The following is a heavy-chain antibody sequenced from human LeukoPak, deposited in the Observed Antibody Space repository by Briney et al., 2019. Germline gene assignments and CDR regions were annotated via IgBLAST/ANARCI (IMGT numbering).Heavy chain of an antibody. D-gene: IGHD3-16*01. CDR2: IIPIFGTA. J-gene: IGHJ4*02. CDR3: ARDGGSSQTDSDY. V-gene: IGHV1-69*01. CDR1: GGTFSSYA. Sequence: SVKVSCKASGGTFSSYAISWVRQAPGQGLEWMGGIIPIFGTANYAQEFQGRVTITADESTSTAYMELSSLRSEDTAVYYCARDGGSSQTDSDYWGQGTLVTVSS.